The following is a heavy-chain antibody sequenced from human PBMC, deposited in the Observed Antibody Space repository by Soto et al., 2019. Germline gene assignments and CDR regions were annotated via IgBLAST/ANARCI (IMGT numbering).Heavy chain of an antibody. D-gene: IGHD1-1*01. V-gene: IGHV1-18*01. J-gene: IGHJ4*02. CDR3: ARGRYGDY. CDR2: ISAHNGNT. Sequence: QVHLVQSGAEVKKPGASVKVSCKGSGYTFTSYGITWVRQAPGQGLEWMGWISAHNGNTDYAQKLQGRVTVTRDPSTSTAYMALRSLRSNGTAVYYGARGRYGDYWGQGALVTVSS. CDR1: GYTFTSYG.